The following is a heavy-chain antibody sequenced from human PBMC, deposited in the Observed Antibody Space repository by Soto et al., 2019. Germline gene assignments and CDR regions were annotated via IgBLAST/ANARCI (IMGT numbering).Heavy chain of an antibody. J-gene: IGHJ4*02. CDR1: GFTFSSYA. V-gene: IGHV3-23*01. CDR2: ISGSGGST. Sequence: HPVGSLRLSCAASGFTFSSYAMSWVRQAPGKGLEWVSAISGSGGSTYYADSVKGRFTISRDNSKNTLYLQMNSLRAEDTAVYYCAKDMEITGTPFDYWGQGTLVTVSS. CDR3: AKDMEITGTPFDY. D-gene: IGHD1-7*01.